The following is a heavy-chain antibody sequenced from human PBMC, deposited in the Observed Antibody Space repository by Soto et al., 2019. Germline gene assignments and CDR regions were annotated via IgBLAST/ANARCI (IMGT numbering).Heavy chain of an antibody. CDR2: ISPKSGGT. V-gene: IGHV1-2*02. J-gene: IGHJ4*02. CDR1: GYTFAGYY. CDR3: ARPPGYVSDWYYFDL. Sequence: ASVKVSCKASGYTFAGYYMHWVRQAPGQGFEWMGRISPKSGGTNYAQKFQGRVTMTWDTSLNTAYMELSSLMFEDTAVYYCARPPGYVSDWYYFDLWGQGTLVTVSS. D-gene: IGHD3-9*01.